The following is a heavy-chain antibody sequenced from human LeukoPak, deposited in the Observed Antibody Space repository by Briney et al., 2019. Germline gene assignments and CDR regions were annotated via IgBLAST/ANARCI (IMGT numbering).Heavy chain of an antibody. Sequence: PSQTLSLTCTVSGGSISSGDYYWSWIRQPPGKGLEWIGYIYYSGSTYYNPSLKSRVTISVDTSKNQFSLKLSSVTAADTAVYYCARVVWGGDFHYSLDVWGKGTTVIVSS. CDR3: ARVVWGGDFHYSLDV. CDR2: IYYSGST. J-gene: IGHJ6*03. CDR1: GGSISSGDYY. V-gene: IGHV4-30-4*01. D-gene: IGHD7-27*01.